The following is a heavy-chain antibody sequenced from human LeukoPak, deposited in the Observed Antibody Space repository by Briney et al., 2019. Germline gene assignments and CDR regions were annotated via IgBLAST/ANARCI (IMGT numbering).Heavy chain of an antibody. CDR2: IKQDGSKK. Sequence: GGSLRLYCTGSGFTYSSYWMSWVRQVPGKGLKGVANIKQDGSKKYYVVSVKGRFTISRDNAKNSLYLQMNSLRAEDTAMYYWARKNGLDVWGQGTTVTVSS. J-gene: IGHJ6*02. CDR1: GFTYSSYW. CDR3: ARKNGLDV. V-gene: IGHV3-7*01.